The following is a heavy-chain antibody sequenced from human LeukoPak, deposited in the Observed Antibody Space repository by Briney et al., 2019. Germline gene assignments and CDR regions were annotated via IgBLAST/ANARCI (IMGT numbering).Heavy chain of an antibody. Sequence: LGESLKISCKASGYSFTSYWIGWVRQMPGKGLEWMMIIYPGDSDTRYSPSFQGQVTISADKSFNTVYLQWSSLKASDTAMYYCARHGVVAAADYFDYWGQGTLVTVSS. CDR1: GYSFTSYW. CDR3: ARHGVVAAADYFDY. V-gene: IGHV5-51*01. CDR2: IYPGDSDT. J-gene: IGHJ4*02. D-gene: IGHD6-13*01.